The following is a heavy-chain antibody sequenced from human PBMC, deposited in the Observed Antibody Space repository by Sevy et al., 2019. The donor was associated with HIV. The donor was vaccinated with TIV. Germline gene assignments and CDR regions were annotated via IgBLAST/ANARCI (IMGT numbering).Heavy chain of an antibody. D-gene: IGHD3-22*01. V-gene: IGHV3-48*03. J-gene: IGHJ4*02. CDR3: AREPGLHSSGYSGGFDY. CDR1: GFTFSSYE. CDR2: ISSSGSAI. Sequence: GGSLRLSCEASGFTFSSYEMNWVRQAPGKGLEWISYISSSGSAIYYPHSVKGRFTVSRDNAKNLVYLQMNSLRAEDTAIYYCAREPGLHSSGYSGGFDYWGQGTLVTVSS.